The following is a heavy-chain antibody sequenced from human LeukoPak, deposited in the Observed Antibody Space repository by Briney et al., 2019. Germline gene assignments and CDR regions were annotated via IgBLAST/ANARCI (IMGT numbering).Heavy chain of an antibody. Sequence: SQTLSLTCAISGDSVSSNSAAWNWIRQSPSRGLEWLGRTYYRSKWYNDYAVSVKSRITINPDTSKNQFSLQLNSVTPEDTAVYYCARDGDSITMFRGVVFHYYYGLDVWGQGTTVTVSS. CDR3: ARDGDSITMFRGVVFHYYYGLDV. V-gene: IGHV6-1*01. CDR1: GDSVSSNSAA. D-gene: IGHD3-10*01. J-gene: IGHJ6*02. CDR2: TYYRSKWYN.